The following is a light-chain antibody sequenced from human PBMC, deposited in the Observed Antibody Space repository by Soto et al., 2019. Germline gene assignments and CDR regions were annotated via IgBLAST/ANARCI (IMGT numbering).Light chain of an antibody. V-gene: IGLV2-14*01. J-gene: IGLJ1*01. Sequence: QSVLTQPASVSGSPGQAITISCTGTSSDIGSYNYVSWYQQKPGKAPQLIIYDVSNRPSGLSSRFSGSKSGCTASLTISGLQAEDEADYYCCSYTGSSTRYVFGTGTKVTVL. CDR3: CSYTGSSTRYV. CDR2: DVS. CDR1: SSDIGSYNY.